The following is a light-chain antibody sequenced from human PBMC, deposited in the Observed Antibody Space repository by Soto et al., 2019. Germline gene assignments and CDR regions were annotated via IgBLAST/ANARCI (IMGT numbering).Light chain of an antibody. V-gene: IGLV2-8*01. CDR2: EVS. CDR3: SSYAGSNGLL. Sequence: QSALTQPPSASGSPGQSVTISCTGTSSDIGGYNFVSWYQQHPGKVPKIIIYEVSKRPSGVPGRFSGSKSGNTASLTVSGLQTEDEADYYCSSYAGSNGLLFGGGAKVTVL. J-gene: IGLJ3*02. CDR1: SSDIGGYNF.